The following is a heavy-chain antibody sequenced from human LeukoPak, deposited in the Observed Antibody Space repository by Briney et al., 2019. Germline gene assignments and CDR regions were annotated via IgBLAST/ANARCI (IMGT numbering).Heavy chain of an antibody. J-gene: IGHJ4*02. CDR2: TYYRSKWYN. D-gene: IGHD6-19*01. Sequence: SQTLSLTCAISGDSVSSSSAAWNWSRQSPSTGLEWLGRTYYRSKWYNDYAVSVKSRITINPDTFKNQFSLQLNSVTPEDTAVYYCARDPRYTSGWYDYWGQGTLVTVSS. V-gene: IGHV6-1*01. CDR1: GDSVSSSSAA. CDR3: ARDPRYTSGWYDY.